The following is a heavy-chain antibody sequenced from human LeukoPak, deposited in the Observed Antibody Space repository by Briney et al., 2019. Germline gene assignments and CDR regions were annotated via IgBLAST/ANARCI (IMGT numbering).Heavy chain of an antibody. V-gene: IGHV4-59*08. Sequence: SETLSLTCTVSGGSISSYYWSWIRQPPGKGLEWIGYIYYSGSTNYNPSLKSRVTISVDTSKNQFSLKLSSVTAADTAVYYCARHESSSWYLPVFDYWGQGTLVTVSS. D-gene: IGHD6-13*01. CDR3: ARHESSSWYLPVFDY. CDR2: IYYSGST. CDR1: GGSISSYY. J-gene: IGHJ4*02.